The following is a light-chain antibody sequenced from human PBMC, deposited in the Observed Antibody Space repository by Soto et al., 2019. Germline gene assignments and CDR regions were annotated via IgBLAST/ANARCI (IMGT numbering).Light chain of an antibody. CDR2: GAS. CDR1: QTVSSN. V-gene: IGKV3-15*01. CDR3: QQYYTWPT. J-gene: IGKJ1*01. Sequence: EIVMTQSPATLSVSPGESATLSCRASQTVSSNLAWYQQKPGQAPRLLIYGASTRATGIPARFSGSGSGTEFTLTISSLQSEDFAVYYCQQYYTWPTFGQGTKVQIK.